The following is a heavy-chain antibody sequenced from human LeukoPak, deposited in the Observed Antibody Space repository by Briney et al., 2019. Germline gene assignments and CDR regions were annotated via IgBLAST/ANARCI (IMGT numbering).Heavy chain of an antibody. CDR1: GFTFDDYA. Sequence: GGSLRLSRAASGFTFDDYAMHWVRQAPGKGLEWVSGISWNSGSIGYADSVKGRFTISRDNAKNSLYLQMNSLRAEDTALYYCAKDRIGDYGDFFDYWGQGTLVTVSS. V-gene: IGHV3-9*01. CDR3: AKDRIGDYGDFFDY. CDR2: ISWNSGSI. J-gene: IGHJ4*02. D-gene: IGHD4-17*01.